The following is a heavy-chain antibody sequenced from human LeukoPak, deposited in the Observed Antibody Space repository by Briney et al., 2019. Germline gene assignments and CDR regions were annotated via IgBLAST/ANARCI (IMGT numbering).Heavy chain of an antibody. CDR2: ISGSGGST. J-gene: IGHJ4*02. D-gene: IGHD2-15*01. CDR1: GFTFSSYA. V-gene: IGHV3-23*01. CDR3: AKAPRSDIVVVVAATPEYYFDY. Sequence: GGSLRLSCAASGFTFSSYAMSWVRQAPGKGLEWVSAISGSGGSTYYADSVKGRFTISRDNSKNTLYLQMNSLRAEDTAVYYCAKAPRSDIVVVVAATPEYYFDYWGQGTLVTVSS.